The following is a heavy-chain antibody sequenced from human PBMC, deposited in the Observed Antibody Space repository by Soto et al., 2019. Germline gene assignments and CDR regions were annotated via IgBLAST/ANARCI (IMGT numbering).Heavy chain of an antibody. V-gene: IGHV4-39*01. CDR2: IYYSGST. D-gene: IGHD5-18*01. CDR1: GGSISSSSYY. CDR3: ARPRGYSYGYIDY. Sequence: SGTLSLTCTVSGGSISSSSYYWGWIRQPPGKGLEWIGSIYYSGSTYYNPSLKSRVTISVDTSKNQFSLKLSSVTAADTAVYYCARPRGYSYGYIDYWGRGTMVTVSS. J-gene: IGHJ4*02.